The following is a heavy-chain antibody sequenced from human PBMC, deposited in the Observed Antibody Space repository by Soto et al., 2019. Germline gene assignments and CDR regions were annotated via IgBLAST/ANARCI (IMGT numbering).Heavy chain of an antibody. Sequence: SETLSLTCAVSGGPISSGGYSWSWIRQPPGKGLEWIGYIYHSGSTYYNPSLKSRVTISVDRSKNQLSLKLSSVTAADTAVYYCARGGESGYSYGDFDYWGQGTLVTVSS. CDR2: IYHSGST. J-gene: IGHJ4*02. CDR3: ARGGESGYSYGDFDY. CDR1: GGPISSGGYS. V-gene: IGHV4-30-2*01. D-gene: IGHD5-18*01.